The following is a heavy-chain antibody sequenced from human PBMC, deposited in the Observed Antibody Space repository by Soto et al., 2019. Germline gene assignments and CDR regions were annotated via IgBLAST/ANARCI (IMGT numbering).Heavy chain of an antibody. D-gene: IGHD1-26*01. CDR1: GFSFSDHN. V-gene: IGHV3-48*03. J-gene: IGHJ4*02. CDR3: ARSGNYRLDY. CDR2: ISSSGLSI. Sequence: GGSLRLSCAGSGFSFSDHNLNWVRQAPGKGLEWISYISSSGLSIYYADSVKGRFTISRDNAKSSLYLQMNSLRAEDTAVYYCARSGNYRLDYWGPGTLVTVSS.